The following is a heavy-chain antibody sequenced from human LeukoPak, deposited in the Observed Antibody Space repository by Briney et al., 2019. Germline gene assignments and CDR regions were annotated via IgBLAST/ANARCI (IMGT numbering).Heavy chain of an antibody. CDR1: GDPISSFY. CDR2: IYYSWST. Sequence: SETLSLTCTVSGDPISSFYWSWLRQPAAKGLDWVGYIYYSWSTNYNPSLKSRVTISVDTSKNQFSLKLSSVTAADTAVYYCARHRTFYYYYSLDVWGQGTTVTVSS. CDR3: ARHRTFYYYYSLDV. J-gene: IGHJ6*02. V-gene: IGHV4-59*08.